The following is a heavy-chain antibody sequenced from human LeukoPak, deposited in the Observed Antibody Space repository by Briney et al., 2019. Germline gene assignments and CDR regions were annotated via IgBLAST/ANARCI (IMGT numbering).Heavy chain of an antibody. CDR3: ARGGHYYASGSYLAY. J-gene: IGHJ4*02. CDR1: GGSVSGYY. D-gene: IGHD3-10*01. CDR2: IYHSGST. Sequence: SETLSLTCTVSGGSVSGYYWTWIRQPPGKGLEYIGCIYHSGSTNYNPSLNSRVTISIDTSKNHFSLKLNSVTAADTAVYYCARGGHYYASGSYLAYWGQGTLVTVSS. V-gene: IGHV4-59*02.